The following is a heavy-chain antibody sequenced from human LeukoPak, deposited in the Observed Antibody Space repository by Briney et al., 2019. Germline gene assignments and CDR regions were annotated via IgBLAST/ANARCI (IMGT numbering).Heavy chain of an antibody. CDR2: IYTSGST. V-gene: IGHV4-4*07. D-gene: IGHD3-22*01. CDR1: GGSISSYY. Sequence: SETLSLTCTVSGGSISSYYWSWIRQPAGKGLEWIGRIYTSGSTNYNPSLKSRVTMSVDTSKNQFSLKLSSVTAADTAVYYCARGGRHYYDSSGYLFGAFDIWGQGTMVTVSS. J-gene: IGHJ3*02. CDR3: ARGGRHYYDSSGYLFGAFDI.